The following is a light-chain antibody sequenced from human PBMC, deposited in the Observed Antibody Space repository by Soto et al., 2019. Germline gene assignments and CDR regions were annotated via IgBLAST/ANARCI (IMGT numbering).Light chain of an antibody. CDR3: SSSRSGNSVV. Sequence: QSALTQPASVSGSPGQSITISCTGTSSDVGFFNYVSWYQQHPGKAPKLMIFEVTNRPSGVSIRFSGSKSGNTASLTISGLQAEDEADYYFSSSRSGNSVVFGGGTKLTVL. V-gene: IGLV2-14*01. J-gene: IGLJ2*01. CDR2: EVT. CDR1: SSDVGFFNY.